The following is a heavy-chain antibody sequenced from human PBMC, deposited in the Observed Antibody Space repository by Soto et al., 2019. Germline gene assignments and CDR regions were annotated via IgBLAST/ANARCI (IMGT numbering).Heavy chain of an antibody. Sequence: QVQLVQSGAEVKKPGASVKVSCKASGYTFTSYAMHWVRQAPGQRLEWMGWINAGNGNTKYSQKFQGRVTITRDTSASTAYMDLSRLRSEDTAVYYCARDMTSDYWGQGTLVTVSS. V-gene: IGHV1-3*01. D-gene: IGHD2-21*02. J-gene: IGHJ4*02. CDR2: INAGNGNT. CDR3: ARDMTSDY. CDR1: GYTFTSYA.